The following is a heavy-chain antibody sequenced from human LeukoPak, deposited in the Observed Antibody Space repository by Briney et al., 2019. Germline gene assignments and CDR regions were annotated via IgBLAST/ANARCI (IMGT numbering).Heavy chain of an antibody. CDR1: GFTFSSYS. D-gene: IGHD6-6*01. J-gene: IGHJ4*02. V-gene: IGHV3-48*01. CDR2: ISSSSSTI. Sequence: GGSLRLSCAASGFTFSSYSMNWVRQAPGKGLEWVSYISSSSSTIYYADSVKGRFTISRDNAKNSLYQQMNSLRAEDTAVYYCARGHQVAARPVDYWGQGTLVTVSS. CDR3: ARGHQVAARPVDY.